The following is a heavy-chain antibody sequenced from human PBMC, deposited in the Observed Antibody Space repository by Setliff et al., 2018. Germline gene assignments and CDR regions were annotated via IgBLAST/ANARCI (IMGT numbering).Heavy chain of an antibody. CDR2: ISYDGSNK. Sequence: GSLRLSCVASGFTFNNYAVHWVRQAPGKGLEWVAVISYDGSNKYYAGSVKGRFTISRDNSKNTLYLQMNSLRPEDTAVYYCVKWDSKYVSGSHYMDVWGKGTTVTVSS. J-gene: IGHJ6*03. D-gene: IGHD3-16*01. CDR3: VKWDSKYVSGSHYMDV. CDR1: GFTFNNYA. V-gene: IGHV3-30*01.